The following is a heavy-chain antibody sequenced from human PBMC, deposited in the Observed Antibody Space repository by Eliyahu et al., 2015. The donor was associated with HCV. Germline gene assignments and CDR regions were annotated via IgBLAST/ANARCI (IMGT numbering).Heavy chain of an antibody. CDR1: GYTFXSYD. CDR2: MNPNSGNT. V-gene: IGHV1-8*01. J-gene: IGHJ4*02. D-gene: IGHD4-17*01. Sequence: QVQLVQSGAEVKKPGASVKVSCKASGYTFXSYDINWVRQATGQGLEWMGWMNPNSGNTGYAQKFQGRVTMTRDTSISTAYMELSSLRSDDTAVYYCARSVMTTVTLALGYWGQGTLVTVSS. CDR3: ARSVMTTVTLALGY.